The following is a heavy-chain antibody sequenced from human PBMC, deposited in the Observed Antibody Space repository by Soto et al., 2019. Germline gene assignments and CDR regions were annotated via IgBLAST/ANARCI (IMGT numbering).Heavy chain of an antibody. CDR2: IYHSGST. J-gene: IGHJ5*02. D-gene: IGHD3-3*01. Sequence: SETLSLTCAVSGGSISSGGYSWSWIRQPPGKGLEWIGYIYHSGSTYYNPSLKSRVTISVDRSKNQFSLKLSSVTAADTAVYYCARRGITIFGVDENRFDPWGQGTLVTVSS. CDR1: GGSISSGGYS. V-gene: IGHV4-30-2*01. CDR3: ARRGITIFGVDENRFDP.